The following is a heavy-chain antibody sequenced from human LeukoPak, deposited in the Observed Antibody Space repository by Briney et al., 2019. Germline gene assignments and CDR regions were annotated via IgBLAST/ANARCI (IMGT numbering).Heavy chain of an antibody. V-gene: IGHV3-7*01. CDR2: IRGDESRK. Sequence: PGGSLRFSCAASGFSFSSYWMTWLRQAPGKGLEWVANIRGDESRKYYLDSVTGRFTISRDNAKNSLYLQMNSLRAEDTAVYYCARDANYHVSSDYYDAFDIWGQGTMVTVSS. CDR3: ARDANYHVSSDYYDAFDI. J-gene: IGHJ3*02. CDR1: GFSFSSYW. D-gene: IGHD3-22*01.